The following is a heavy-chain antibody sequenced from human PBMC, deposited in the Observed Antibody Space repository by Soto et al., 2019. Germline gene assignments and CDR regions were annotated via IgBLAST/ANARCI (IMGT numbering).Heavy chain of an antibody. CDR2: ISIGSGSI. D-gene: IGHD3-22*01. Sequence: EVQLVESGGGLVQPGGSRRVSCAASGFSFSNYAMNWVRQAPGKGLEWVSYISIGSGSIFYADSVKGRFTISRDDAKNSLYMQMNTLREEDTAVYYCVRDDRWAFDFWGQWTMVTVSS. CDR1: GFSFSNYA. V-gene: IGHV3-48*02. CDR3: VRDDRWAFDF. J-gene: IGHJ3*01.